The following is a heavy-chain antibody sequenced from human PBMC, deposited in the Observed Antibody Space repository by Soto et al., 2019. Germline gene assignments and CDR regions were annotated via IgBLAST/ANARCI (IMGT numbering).Heavy chain of an antibody. CDR2: INHSGST. D-gene: IGHD3-10*01. Sequence: SETLSLTCAVYGGSFSGYYWSWIRQPPGKGLEWIGEINHSGSTNYNPSLKSRVTISVDTSKNQFSLKLSSVTAADTAVYYCARGGYYYGSGSYYNGYFDYWGQGTLVTVS. CDR1: GGSFSGYY. V-gene: IGHV4-34*01. J-gene: IGHJ4*02. CDR3: ARGGYYYGSGSYYNGYFDY.